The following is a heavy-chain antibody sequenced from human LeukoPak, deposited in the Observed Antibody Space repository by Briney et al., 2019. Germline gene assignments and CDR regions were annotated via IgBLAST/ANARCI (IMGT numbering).Heavy chain of an antibody. V-gene: IGHV4-61*09. J-gene: IGHJ4*02. CDR2: IYSSGST. Sequence: SQTLSLTCTVSGGSISSGSYYWSWIRQPAGKGLEWIGHIYSSGSTSYNPSLKSRVTILVDTSKNQFSLKLSSVTAADTAVYYCARAYDFWSGYHDYWGQGTLVTVSS. CDR3: ARAYDFWSGYHDY. CDR1: GGSISSGSYY. D-gene: IGHD3-3*01.